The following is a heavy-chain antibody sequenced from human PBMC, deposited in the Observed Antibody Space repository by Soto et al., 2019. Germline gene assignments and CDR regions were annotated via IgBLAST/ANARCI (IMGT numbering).Heavy chain of an antibody. J-gene: IGHJ5*02. CDR3: ARVWDIVVVVAATQVNKNWFDP. V-gene: IGHV1-18*01. Sequence: ASVKVSCKASGYTFTSYGISWVRQAPGQGLEWMGWISAYNGNTNYAQKLQGRVTMTTDTSTSTAYMELRSLRSDDTAVYYCARVWDIVVVVAATQVNKNWFDPWGQGTLVTVS. CDR2: ISAYNGNT. CDR1: GYTFTSYG. D-gene: IGHD2-15*01.